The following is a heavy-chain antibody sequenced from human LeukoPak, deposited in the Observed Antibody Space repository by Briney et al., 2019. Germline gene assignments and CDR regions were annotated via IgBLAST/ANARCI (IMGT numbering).Heavy chain of an antibody. CDR1: GFTFSSYS. D-gene: IGHD5-18*01. V-gene: IGHV3-21*01. CDR3: AKEGGYSYGFGIGDDALDI. Sequence: GGSLRLSCAASGFTFSSYSMNWVRQAPGKGLEWVSSISSSSSYIYYADSVKGRFSISRYNPNNTLFLQMNSLRAEDTAVYYCAKEGGYSYGFGIGDDALDIWGQGTMVTVSS. CDR2: ISSSSSYI. J-gene: IGHJ3*02.